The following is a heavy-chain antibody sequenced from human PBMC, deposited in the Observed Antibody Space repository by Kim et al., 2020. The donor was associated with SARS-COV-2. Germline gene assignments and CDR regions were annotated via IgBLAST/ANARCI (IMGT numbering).Heavy chain of an antibody. CDR2: INWNGGST. CDR1: GFTFDDYG. CDR3: ARVRSKYSSGWYYFDY. J-gene: IGHJ4*02. Sequence: GGSLRLSCAASGFTFDDYGMSWVRQAPGKGLEWVSGINWNGGSTGYADSVKGRFTISRDNAKNSLYLQMNSLRAEDTALYHCARVRSKYSSGWYYFDYWGQGTLVTVSS. V-gene: IGHV3-20*01. D-gene: IGHD6-19*01.